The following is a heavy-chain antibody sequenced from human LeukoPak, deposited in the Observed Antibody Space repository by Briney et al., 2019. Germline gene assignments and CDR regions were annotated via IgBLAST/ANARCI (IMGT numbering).Heavy chain of an antibody. J-gene: IGHJ4*02. CDR3: ARGYCSSTRRSGFFDY. Sequence: SETLSLTCAVYGGSFSGYYWSWIRQPPGKGLEWIGEINRSGSTNYNPSLKSRVTISVDTSKNQFSLKLSSVTAADTAVYYCARGYCSSTRRSGFFDYWGQGTLVTVSS. CDR1: GGSFSGYY. V-gene: IGHV4-34*01. D-gene: IGHD2-2*01. CDR2: INRSGST.